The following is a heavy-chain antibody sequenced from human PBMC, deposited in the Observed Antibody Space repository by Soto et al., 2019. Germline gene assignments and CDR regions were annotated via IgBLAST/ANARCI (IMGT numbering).Heavy chain of an antibody. D-gene: IGHD2-2*01. CDR1: GYTFTSYA. Sequence: GASVKVSCKASGYTFTSYAMHWVRQAPGQRLEWMGWINAGNGNTKYPQKLQGRVTITRDTSASIAYMELSSLRSEDTAVYYCAREKDQFEDIVVVPGPLYVWGQGTTVTVSS. CDR2: INAGNGNT. CDR3: AREKDQFEDIVVVPGPLYV. V-gene: IGHV1-3*01. J-gene: IGHJ6*02.